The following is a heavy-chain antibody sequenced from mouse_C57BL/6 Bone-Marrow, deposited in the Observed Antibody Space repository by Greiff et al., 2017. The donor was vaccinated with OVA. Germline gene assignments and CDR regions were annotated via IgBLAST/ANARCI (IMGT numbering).Heavy chain of an antibody. V-gene: IGHV1-19*01. CDR1: GYTFTDYY. D-gene: IGHD2-4*01. J-gene: IGHJ2*01. Sequence: EVQLVESGPVLVKPGASVKMSCKASGYTFTDYYMNWVKQSHGKSLEWIGVINPYNGGTSYNQKFKGKATLTVDKSSSTAYMELNSLTSEDSAVYYCLYDYDGVDYWGQGTTLTVSS. CDR2: INPYNGGT. CDR3: LYDYDGVDY.